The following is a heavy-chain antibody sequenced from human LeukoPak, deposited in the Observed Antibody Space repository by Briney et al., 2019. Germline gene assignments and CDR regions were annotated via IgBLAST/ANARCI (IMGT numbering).Heavy chain of an antibody. CDR2: IYYSGST. D-gene: IGHD5-12*01. J-gene: IGHJ4*02. V-gene: IGHV4-39*07. Sequence: PSETLSLTCTVSGGSISSNSYYWGWIRQPPGKGPEWIGSIYYSGSTYYNPSLESRVTISVDTSKNQFSLKLSSMTAADTAVYYCARIGGYETSDYWGQGTLVTVSS. CDR1: GGSISSNSYY. CDR3: ARIGGYETSDY.